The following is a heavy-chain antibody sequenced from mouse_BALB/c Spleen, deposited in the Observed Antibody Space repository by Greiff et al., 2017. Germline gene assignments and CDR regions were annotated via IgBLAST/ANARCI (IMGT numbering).Heavy chain of an antibody. J-gene: IGHJ1*01. D-gene: IGHD1-2*01. Sequence: VQLKQSGAELVRPGALVKLSCKASGFNIKDYYMHWVKQRPEQGLEWIGWIDPENGNTIYDPKFQGKASITADTSSNTAYLQLSSLTSEDTAVYYCARKGITTADWYFDVWGAGTSVTVSS. CDR3: ARKGITTADWYFDV. V-gene: IGHV14-1*02. CDR1: GFNIKDYY. CDR2: IDPENGNT.